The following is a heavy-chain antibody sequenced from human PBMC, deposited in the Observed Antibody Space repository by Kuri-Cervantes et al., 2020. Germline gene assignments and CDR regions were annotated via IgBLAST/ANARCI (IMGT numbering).Heavy chain of an antibody. J-gene: IGHJ4*02. CDR1: GFTFSRYW. CDR3: ARNDEYYDYVGGGYRPRYFFDY. V-gene: IGHV3-7*04. CDR2: IKQDGSEK. D-gene: IGHD3-16*02. Sequence: GESLKISCGASGFTFSRYWMSWVRQAPGKGLEWVANIKQDGSEKYYVDSVKGRFTISSDNAKYSLFLQMNSLRAEDTAVYYCARNDEYYDYVGGGYRPRYFFDYWGQGTLVTVSS.